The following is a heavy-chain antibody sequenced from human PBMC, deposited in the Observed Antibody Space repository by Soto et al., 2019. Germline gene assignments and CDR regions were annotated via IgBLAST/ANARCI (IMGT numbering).Heavy chain of an antibody. CDR2: ITPFSGDV. Sequence: QMQLVQSGAEVKRTGSTVTVSCKALGNTFTYRYLHWVRQAPGQALEWRGWITPFSGDVHYAQKFKERVTITRDRSINTAYMRMSSLRPEDTAMYYCASGGAGSGPFTWELPDHWGQGTLVTVSS. V-gene: IGHV1-45*02. CDR1: GNTFTYRY. D-gene: IGHD1-26*01. CDR3: ASGGAGSGPFTWELPDH. J-gene: IGHJ4*02.